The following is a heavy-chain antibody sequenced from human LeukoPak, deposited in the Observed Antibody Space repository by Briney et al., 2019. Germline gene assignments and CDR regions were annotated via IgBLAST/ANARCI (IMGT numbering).Heavy chain of an antibody. CDR3: VREDCSGGSCYSGLDY. J-gene: IGHJ4*02. V-gene: IGHV6-1*01. CDR2: TYYRSRWYN. CDR1: GDSVSINSAA. Sequence: SQTLSLTFAISGDSVSINSAAWNWIRQSPPRGLEWLGSTYYRSRWYNDYAVSVKSRITINPDASKNQFSLQLNSVTPEDTAVYYCVREDCSGGSCYSGLDYWAQGTLVTVSS. D-gene: IGHD2-15*01.